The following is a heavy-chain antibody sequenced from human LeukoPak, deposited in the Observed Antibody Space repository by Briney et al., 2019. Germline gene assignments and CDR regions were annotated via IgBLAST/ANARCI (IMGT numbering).Heavy chain of an antibody. Sequence: ASVKVSCKASGYTFTSHGLSWARQAPGQGLEWMGWISIYSGNTNYAQKFQDRISMTTDTSTSTAYMELRSLKSDDTAVYYCARDPGGTWGFDYWGQGALVAVSS. V-gene: IGHV1-18*01. CDR3: ARDPGGTWGFDY. D-gene: IGHD7-27*01. CDR1: GYTFTSHG. CDR2: ISIYSGNT. J-gene: IGHJ4*02.